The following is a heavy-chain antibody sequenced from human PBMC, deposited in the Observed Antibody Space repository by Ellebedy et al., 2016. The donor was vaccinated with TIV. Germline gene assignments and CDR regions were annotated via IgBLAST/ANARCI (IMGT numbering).Heavy chain of an antibody. CDR1: GFTFSSYS. V-gene: IGHV3-21*01. J-gene: IGHJ4*02. CDR3: ARDYYDSSGYLYFDY. D-gene: IGHD3-22*01. CDR2: ISSSSSYI. Sequence: GESLKISXAASGFTFSSYSMNWVRQAPGKGLEWVSSISSSSSYIYYADSVKGRFTISRDNAKNSLYLQMNSLRAEDTAVYYCARDYYDSSGYLYFDYWGQGTLVTVSS.